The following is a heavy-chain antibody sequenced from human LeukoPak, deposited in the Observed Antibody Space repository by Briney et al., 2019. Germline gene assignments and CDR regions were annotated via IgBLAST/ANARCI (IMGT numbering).Heavy chain of an antibody. Sequence: GGSLRLSCAASGFTFSSYEMNWVRQAPGKGLEWVSYISSSGSTIYYADSVKGRFTISRDNAKNSLYLQMNSLRAEDTAVYYCARFGTAGIDCWGQGTLVTVSS. D-gene: IGHD1-1*01. CDR2: ISSSGSTI. CDR3: ARFGTAGIDC. CDR1: GFTFSSYE. V-gene: IGHV3-48*03. J-gene: IGHJ4*02.